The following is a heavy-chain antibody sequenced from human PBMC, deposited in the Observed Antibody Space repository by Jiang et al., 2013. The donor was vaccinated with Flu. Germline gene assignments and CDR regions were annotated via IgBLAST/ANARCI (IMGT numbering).Heavy chain of an antibody. CDR3: ARNVVVVAADAFDI. Sequence: VQLVESGAEVKKPGASVKVSCKTSGYTFTGYYMHWVRQAPGQGLEWMGWINPNSGGTDYAQKFQGRVTMTRDTSISTAYMELSRLRSDDTAVYYCARNVVVVAADAFDIWGQGTMVTVSS. J-gene: IGHJ3*02. D-gene: IGHD2-15*01. V-gene: IGHV1-2*02. CDR2: INPNSGGT. CDR1: GYTFTGYY.